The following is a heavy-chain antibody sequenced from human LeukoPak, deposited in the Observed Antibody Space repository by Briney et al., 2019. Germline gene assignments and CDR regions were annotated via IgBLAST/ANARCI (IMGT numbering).Heavy chain of an antibody. CDR2: ISSSSSYI. D-gene: IGHD5-18*01. J-gene: IGHJ4*02. CDR3: ARGSGYSYGSYGY. CDR1: GFTFSSYS. Sequence: GGSLRLSCAASGFTFSSYSMNWVRQAPGKGLEWVSSISSSSSYIYYADSVKGRFTISRDNAKNSLYLQMNSLRAEDTAVYYCARGSGYSYGSYGYWGQGTLVTVSS. V-gene: IGHV3-21*01.